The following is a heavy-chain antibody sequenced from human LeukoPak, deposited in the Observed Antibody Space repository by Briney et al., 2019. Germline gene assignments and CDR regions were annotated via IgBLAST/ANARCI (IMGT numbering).Heavy chain of an antibody. V-gene: IGHV3-23*01. D-gene: IGHD1-26*01. CDR2: ITGSGGGT. CDR1: GFTFSYFA. J-gene: IGHJ4*02. CDR3: ARGGELLRPADY. Sequence: GGSLRLSCAASGFTFSYFAMSWVRQAPGKGLEWVSAITGSGGGTYDADSVKGRFTISRDNSKNTLYLQMNNLRPEDTAVYYCARGGELLRPADYWGQGTLVTVSS.